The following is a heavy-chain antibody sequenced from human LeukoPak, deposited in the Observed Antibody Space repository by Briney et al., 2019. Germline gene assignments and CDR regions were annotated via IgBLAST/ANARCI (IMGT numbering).Heavy chain of an antibody. Sequence: GASVKVSCKASGYTFTSYWMHWVRQAPGKGLVWVSRINSDGSSTSYADSVKGRFTISRDNAKNTLYLQMNSLRAEDTAVYYCATTSRIAAAGTLDYWGQGTLVTVSS. CDR2: INSDGSST. CDR3: ATTSRIAAAGTLDY. J-gene: IGHJ4*02. CDR1: GYTFTSYW. D-gene: IGHD6-13*01. V-gene: IGHV3-74*01.